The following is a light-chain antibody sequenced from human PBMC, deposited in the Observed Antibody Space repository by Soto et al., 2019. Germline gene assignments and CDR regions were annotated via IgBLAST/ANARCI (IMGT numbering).Light chain of an antibody. Sequence: QSALTQPVSVSGSPGQSITISCTGTSSDVGGYNYVSWYQQHPGKAPKLMIYEVSKWPSGVSSRFSGSKSGNTASLTISGLQAEDEADYYCSSYTRIGTLVFGGGTKLTVL. CDR1: SSDVGGYNY. CDR2: EVS. CDR3: SSYTRIGTLV. J-gene: IGLJ2*01. V-gene: IGLV2-14*01.